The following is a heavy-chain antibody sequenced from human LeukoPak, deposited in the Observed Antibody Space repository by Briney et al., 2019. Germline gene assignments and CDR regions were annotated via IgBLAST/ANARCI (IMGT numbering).Heavy chain of an antibody. CDR2: ISGSGAST. CDR3: ARAMSTFGGVRNYFDS. D-gene: IGHD3-16*01. CDR1: GFTFSSYV. V-gene: IGHV3-23*01. Sequence: TGGSLRLSCAASGFTFSSYVMSWVRQAPGKGLEWVSTISGSGASTYYADSVKGRFTISRDNSKNTLYLQMNSLRAEDTAVYYCARAMSTFGGVRNYFDSWGQGTLVTVSS. J-gene: IGHJ4*02.